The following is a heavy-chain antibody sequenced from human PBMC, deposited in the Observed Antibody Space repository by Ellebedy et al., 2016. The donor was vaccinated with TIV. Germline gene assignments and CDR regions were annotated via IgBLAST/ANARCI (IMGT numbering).Heavy chain of an antibody. V-gene: IGHV4-34*01. CDR2: VHQSGST. D-gene: IGHD3-10*02. CDR1: DGSFSDYS. Sequence: MPSETLSLTCAVYDGSFSDYSWCWIRQSPGKGLEWIGEVHQSGSTNYNPSLTSRVTISLDTSKNQVSMKLTSVTAADTAVYYCASTLTITIFLYWGQGTPVTVSS. CDR3: ASTLTITIFLY. J-gene: IGHJ4*02.